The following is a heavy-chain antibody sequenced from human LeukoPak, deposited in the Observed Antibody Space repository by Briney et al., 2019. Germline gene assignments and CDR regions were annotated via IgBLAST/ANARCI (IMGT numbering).Heavy chain of an antibody. D-gene: IGHD6-19*01. J-gene: IGHJ4*02. CDR1: GFTFSSYA. Sequence: TGGSLRLSCAASGFTFSSYAMHWVRQAPGKGLEYVSAISSNGGSTYYANSVKGRFTISRDNSKNTLYLQMGSLRAEDMAVYYCARDSIAVAGTIDYWGQGTLVTVSP. V-gene: IGHV3-64*01. CDR3: ARDSIAVAGTIDY. CDR2: ISSNGGST.